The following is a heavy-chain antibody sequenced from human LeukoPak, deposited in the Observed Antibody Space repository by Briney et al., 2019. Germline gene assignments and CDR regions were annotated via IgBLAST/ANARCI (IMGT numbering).Heavy chain of an antibody. Sequence: PGESLKISCKGFGYTFTTYWIGWVRQMPGKGLEWMGIIYPADSDTRYSPSFQGQVTISADRSISTAYLQWSSLKASDTAMYYCARRPYSSASREAWFDPWGQGTLVTVSS. J-gene: IGHJ5*02. CDR1: GYTFTTYW. V-gene: IGHV5-51*01. CDR3: ARRPYSSASREAWFDP. CDR2: IYPADSDT. D-gene: IGHD6-6*01.